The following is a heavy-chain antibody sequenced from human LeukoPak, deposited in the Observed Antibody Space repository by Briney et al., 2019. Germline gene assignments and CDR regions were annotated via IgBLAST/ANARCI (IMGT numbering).Heavy chain of an antibody. V-gene: IGHV4-34*01. CDR3: ASPPHNWNDGGCAFGI. D-gene: IGHD1-20*01. CDR1: GGSFSGYY. Sequence: SETLSLTCAVYGGSFSGYYWSWIRQPPGKGLEWIGEINHSGSTNYNPSLKSRVTISVDTSKNQFSLKLSSVTAADTAVYYCASPPHNWNDGGCAFGIWGQGTTVTVSS. CDR2: INHSGST. J-gene: IGHJ3*02.